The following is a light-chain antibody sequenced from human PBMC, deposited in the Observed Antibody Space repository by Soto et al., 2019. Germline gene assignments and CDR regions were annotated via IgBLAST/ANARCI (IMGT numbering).Light chain of an antibody. CDR3: QQRSNWYT. J-gene: IGKJ2*01. V-gene: IGKV3D-20*02. Sequence: ENVLTQSPGTLSLSPGERATLSCRASQSVTNSFFAWYQQKPGQAPRLLIYGVSSRATGIPDRFSASGSGTDFTLTISRLEPEDFVVYYCQQRSNWYTFGQGTKLEIK. CDR1: QSVTNSF. CDR2: GVS.